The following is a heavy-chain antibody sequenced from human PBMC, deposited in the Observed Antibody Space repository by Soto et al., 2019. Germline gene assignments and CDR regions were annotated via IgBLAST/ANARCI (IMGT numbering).Heavy chain of an antibody. CDR1: GGSISSYY. D-gene: IGHD6-13*01. Sequence: SETLSLTCTVSGGSISSYYWSWIRQPPGKGLEWIGYIYYSVSTNYNPSLKSRVTISVDTSKNQFSLKLSSVTAADTAVYYCARLYSSSWYEDYYYGMDVWGQGTKVTVSS. J-gene: IGHJ6*02. CDR3: ARLYSSSWYEDYYYGMDV. CDR2: IYYSVST. V-gene: IGHV4-59*01.